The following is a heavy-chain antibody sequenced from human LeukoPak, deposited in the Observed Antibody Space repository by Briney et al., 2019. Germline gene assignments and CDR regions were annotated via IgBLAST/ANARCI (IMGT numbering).Heavy chain of an antibody. CDR1: GGTLSSYA. CDR2: IIPIFGTA. J-gene: IGHJ6*03. Sequence: SVKVSCKASGGTLSSYAISWVRQAPGQGLEWMGGIIPIFGTANYAQKFQGRVTITTDESTSTAYMELSSLRSEDTAVYYCARGSTSLTNHYYMDVWGKGTTVTVSS. CDR3: ARGSTSLTNHYYMDV. D-gene: IGHD2-2*01. V-gene: IGHV1-69*05.